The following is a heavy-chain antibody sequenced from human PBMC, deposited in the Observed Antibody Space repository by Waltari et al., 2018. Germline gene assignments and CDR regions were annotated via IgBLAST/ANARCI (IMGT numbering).Heavy chain of an antibody. J-gene: IGHJ4*02. CDR3: AREAGYYYDSSGYQYFDY. CDR1: GGSFSGYY. V-gene: IGHV4-34*01. CDR2: INHSGST. D-gene: IGHD3-22*01. Sequence: QVQLQQWGAGLLKPSETLSLTCAVYGGSFSGYYWSWIRQPPGKGLEWIGEINHSGSTNYNPSLKIRVTISVDTSKNQFSLKLSSVTAADTAVYYCAREAGYYYDSSGYQYFDYWGQGTLVTVSS.